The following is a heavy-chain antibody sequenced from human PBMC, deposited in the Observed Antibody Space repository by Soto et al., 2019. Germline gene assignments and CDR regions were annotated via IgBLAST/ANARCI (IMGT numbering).Heavy chain of an antibody. CDR3: ATGDIVVKGNWYDP. D-gene: IGHD2-15*01. Sequence: QVRLVESGGGVVQPGRSLRLSCAASGFTFSSYGMHWVRQAPGKGLEWVAVISDDGSNKYYADSVKGGFTICRDNSKNALYLLMNILIAEDTAVYYCATGDIVVKGNWYDPWRQGAMETVSS. CDR1: GFTFSSYG. J-gene: IGHJ5*02. V-gene: IGHV3-30*03. CDR2: ISDDGSNK.